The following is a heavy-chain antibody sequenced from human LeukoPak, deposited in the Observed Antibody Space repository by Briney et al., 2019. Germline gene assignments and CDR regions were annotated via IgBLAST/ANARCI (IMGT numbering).Heavy chain of an antibody. D-gene: IGHD1-14*01. J-gene: IGHJ4*02. CDR1: GYTFTSYY. Sequence: ASVKVSCKASGYTFTSYYMHWVRQAPGQGLEWMGIINPSGGSTSYAQKFQGRVTMTRDTSTSTVYMELSSLRSEDTAVYYCATEGGPDYFDYWGQGTLVTVSS. CDR2: INPSGGST. CDR3: ATEGGPDYFDY. V-gene: IGHV1-46*01.